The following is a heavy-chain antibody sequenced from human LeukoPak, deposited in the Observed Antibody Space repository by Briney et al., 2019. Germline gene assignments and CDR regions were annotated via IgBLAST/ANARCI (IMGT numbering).Heavy chain of an antibody. Sequence: ASETLSLTCTVSGGSISSYYWSWIRQPAGKGLEWIGRIYTSGSTNYNPSLKSRVTMSVDTSKKHFSLRLSSVTAADTAVYYCARGFRGDSSGWYVGDYFDYWGQGTLVTVSS. CDR1: GGSISSYY. J-gene: IGHJ4*02. CDR2: IYTSGST. CDR3: ARGFRGDSSGWYVGDYFDY. V-gene: IGHV4-4*07. D-gene: IGHD6-19*01.